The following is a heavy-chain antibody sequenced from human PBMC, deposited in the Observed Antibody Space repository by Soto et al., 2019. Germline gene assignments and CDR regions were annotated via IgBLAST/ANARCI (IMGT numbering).Heavy chain of an antibody. CDR3: VRMAYCSGGYCYSGGHYYYYGLDV. CDR1: GFIFSDYY. V-gene: IGHV3-11*01. D-gene: IGHD2-15*01. Sequence: PGGSLRLSCAASGFIFSDYYMTWIRQSPGKGLEWVSCITSSGSLIYYADSVKGRFTISRDNAKNSLYLQMNSLRAEDTAVYYCVRMAYCSGGYCYSGGHYYYYGLDVWGQGTTVTVSS. J-gene: IGHJ6*02. CDR2: ITSSGSLI.